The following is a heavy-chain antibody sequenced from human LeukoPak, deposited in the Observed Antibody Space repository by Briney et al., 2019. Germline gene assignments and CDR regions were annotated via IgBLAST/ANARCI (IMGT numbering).Heavy chain of an antibody. CDR1: GFIFSTYE. V-gene: IGHV3-21*01. J-gene: IGHJ3*02. Sequence: GGSQRLSCTASGFIFSTYEVNWARQAPGKGLEWVSSISSSSSYIFYADSVKGRFNISRDNAKNSLYLQMNRLRAEDTAVYYCATVKYSGGYQCAFDIWGQGTMVTVSS. CDR3: ATVKYSGGYQCAFDI. D-gene: IGHD1-26*01. CDR2: ISSSSSYI.